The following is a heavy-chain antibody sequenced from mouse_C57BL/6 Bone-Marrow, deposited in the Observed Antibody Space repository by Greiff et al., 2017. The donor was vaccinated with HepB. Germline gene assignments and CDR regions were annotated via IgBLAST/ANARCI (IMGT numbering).Heavy chain of an antibody. D-gene: IGHD2-4*01. CDR2: IDPSDSYT. CDR3: ASYDYDGAWFAY. V-gene: IGHV1-69*01. Sequence: QVHVKQPGAELVMPGASVKLSCKASGYTFTSYWMHWVKQRPGQGLEWIGEIDPSDSYTNYNQKFKGKSTLTVDKSSSTAYMQLSSLTSEDSAVYYCASYDYDGAWFAYWGQGTLVTVSA. J-gene: IGHJ3*01. CDR1: GYTFTSYW.